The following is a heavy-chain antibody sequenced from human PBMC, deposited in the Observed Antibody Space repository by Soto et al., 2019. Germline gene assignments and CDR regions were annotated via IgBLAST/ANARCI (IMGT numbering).Heavy chain of an antibody. CDR3: ARPRSYSNYVDY. V-gene: IGHV4-39*01. J-gene: IGHJ4*02. Sequence: QLQLQESGPGLVKPSETLSLTCTVSGGSISSSSYYWGWIRQPPGKGLEWIGSIYYSGSTYYNPSLKSRVTISVDTSKNQFSLKLSSVTAADTAVYYCARPRSYSNYVDYWGQGTLVTVSS. CDR2: IYYSGST. CDR1: GGSISSSSYY. D-gene: IGHD4-4*01.